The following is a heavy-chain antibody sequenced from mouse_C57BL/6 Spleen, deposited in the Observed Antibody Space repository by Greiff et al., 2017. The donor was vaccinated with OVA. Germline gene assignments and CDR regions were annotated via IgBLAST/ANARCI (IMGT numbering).Heavy chain of an antibody. CDR3: AREEALWDVGDYFDY. CDR2: IYPGSGST. J-gene: IGHJ2*01. V-gene: IGHV1-55*01. D-gene: IGHD1-1*02. Sequence: QVQLQQPGAELVKPGASVKMSCKASGYTFTSYWITWVKQRPGQGLEWIGDIYPGSGSTNYNEKFKSKATLTVDTSSSTAYMQLSSLTSEDSAVYYCAREEALWDVGDYFDYWGQGTTLTVSS. CDR1: GYTFTSYW.